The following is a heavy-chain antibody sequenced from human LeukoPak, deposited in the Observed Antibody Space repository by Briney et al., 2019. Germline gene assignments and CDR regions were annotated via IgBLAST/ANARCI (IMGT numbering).Heavy chain of an antibody. J-gene: IGHJ6*03. CDR3: AKEGGPAGFYYYYYMDV. CDR1: GFTFSSYW. Sequence: GGSLRLSCAASGFTFSSYWMSWVRQAPGKGLEWVAFIRYDGSNKYYADSVKGRFTISRDNSKNTLYLQMNSLRAEDTAVYYCAKEGGPAGFYYYYYMDVWGKGTTVTVSS. CDR2: IRYDGSNK. V-gene: IGHV3-30*02.